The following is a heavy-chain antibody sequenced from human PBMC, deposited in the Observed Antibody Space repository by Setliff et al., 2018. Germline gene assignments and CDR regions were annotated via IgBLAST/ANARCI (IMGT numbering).Heavy chain of an antibody. CDR1: GGTFSSYA. CDR3: AIQPKWFGELFNWFDP. CDR2: IIPIFGTA. D-gene: IGHD3-10*01. V-gene: IGHV1-69*13. Sequence: GASVKVSCKASGGTFSSYAISWVRQAPGQGLEWMGGIIPIFGTANYAQKFQGRVTITADESTSTAYMELSSPRSEDTAVYYGAIQPKWFGELFNWFDPWGQGTLVTVSS. J-gene: IGHJ5*02.